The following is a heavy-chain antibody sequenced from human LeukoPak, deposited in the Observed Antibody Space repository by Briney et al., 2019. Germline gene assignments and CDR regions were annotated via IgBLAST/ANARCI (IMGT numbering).Heavy chain of an antibody. CDR2: ISSSSSYI. Sequence: GGSLRLSCAASGFTFSSYSMNWVRQAPGKGLEWASSISSSSSYIYYADSVKGRFTISRDNAKNSLYLQMNSLRAEDTAVYYCARGGDGYNSLGDFDYWGQGTLVTVSS. CDR3: ARGGDGYNSLGDFDY. D-gene: IGHD5-24*01. V-gene: IGHV3-21*01. CDR1: GFTFSSYS. J-gene: IGHJ4*02.